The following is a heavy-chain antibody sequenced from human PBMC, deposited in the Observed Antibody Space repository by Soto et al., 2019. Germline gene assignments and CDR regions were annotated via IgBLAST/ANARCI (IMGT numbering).Heavy chain of an antibody. CDR2: IYPGDSDT. D-gene: IGHD6-6*01. CDR1: GYSLASYW. V-gene: IGHV5-51*01. Sequence: PGESLKISCKGSGYSLASYWIAWVRQMPGKGLEWMGIIYPGDSDTRYSPSFQGQVTISADKSISTAYLQWSSLKASDTAMYYCARTLYSSSSYLDYWGQGTLVTVSS. CDR3: ARTLYSSSSYLDY. J-gene: IGHJ4*02.